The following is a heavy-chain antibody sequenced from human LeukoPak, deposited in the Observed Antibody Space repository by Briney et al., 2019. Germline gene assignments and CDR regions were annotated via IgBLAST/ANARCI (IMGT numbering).Heavy chain of an antibody. Sequence: AASVTVSCKASGGTFSSYAISWVRQAPGQGLEWMGWISAYNGNTNYAQKLQGRVTMTTDTSTSTAYMELRSLRSDDTAVYYCARGVFSSGYYYYYMDVWGKGTTVTISS. CDR1: GGTFSSYA. CDR2: ISAYNGNT. CDR3: ARGVFSSGYYYYYMDV. D-gene: IGHD6-19*01. V-gene: IGHV1-18*01. J-gene: IGHJ6*03.